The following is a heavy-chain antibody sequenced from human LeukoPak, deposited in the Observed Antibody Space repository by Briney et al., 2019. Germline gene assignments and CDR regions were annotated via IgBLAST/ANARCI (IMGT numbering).Heavy chain of an antibody. CDR2: ISSSSSYI. CDR1: GFTFSSHS. CDR3: AREFSPYGQYWYFDL. J-gene: IGHJ2*01. V-gene: IGHV3-21*01. D-gene: IGHD3-10*01. Sequence: GGSLRLSCAASGFTFSSHSMNWVRQAPGKGLEWVSSISSSSSYIYYADSAKGRFTISRDNAKNSLYLQMNSLRAEDTAVYYCAREFSPYGQYWYFDLWGRGTLVTVSS.